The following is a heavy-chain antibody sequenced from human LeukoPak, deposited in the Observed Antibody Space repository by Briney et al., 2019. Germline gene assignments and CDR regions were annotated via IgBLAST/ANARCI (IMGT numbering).Heavy chain of an antibody. J-gene: IGHJ4*02. D-gene: IGHD6-13*01. CDR1: VFTFSNYG. V-gene: IGHV3-30*18. Sequence: GRSLRHSCAASVFTFSNYGMHWVRQAPGKGLEWVAVISFDGTNKYYVDSVKGRFTISRDNSNNTLYLQMNSLRAEDTAVYYCVKDRSSTWSFDYWGQGTLVIVSS. CDR2: ISFDGTNK. CDR3: VKDRSSTWSFDY.